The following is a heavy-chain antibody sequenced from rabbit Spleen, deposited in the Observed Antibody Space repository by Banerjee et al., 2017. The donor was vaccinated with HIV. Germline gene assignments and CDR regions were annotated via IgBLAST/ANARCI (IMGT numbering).Heavy chain of an antibody. CDR2: INTATGKA. V-gene: IGHV1S45*01. CDR3: ARDLPGVIGWNFNL. D-gene: IGHD1-1*01. CDR1: GFDISKYG. Sequence: QEQLVESGGGLVQPGGSLTLTCTVSGFDISKYGVTWVRQAPGKGLEWIACINTATGKAVYASWAKGRFTISKTSSTTVTLQMTSLTAADTATYFCARDLPGVIGWNFNLWGQGTLVTVS. J-gene: IGHJ4*01.